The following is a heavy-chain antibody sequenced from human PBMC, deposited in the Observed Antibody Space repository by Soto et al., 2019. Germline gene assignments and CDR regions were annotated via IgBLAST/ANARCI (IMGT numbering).Heavy chain of an antibody. CDR2: INGGNGNT. Sequence: GASVKVSCKASGYIFTDYAMHWVRQAPGQRLEWMGWINGGNGNTKYSQNSQGRVTITRDTSASTVYMELSSLRSEDTAVYYCVRRHVSATGIDWFDPWGQGTLVTVSS. V-gene: IGHV1-3*01. D-gene: IGHD6-13*01. CDR3: VRRHVSATGIDWFDP. CDR1: GYIFTDYA. J-gene: IGHJ5*02.